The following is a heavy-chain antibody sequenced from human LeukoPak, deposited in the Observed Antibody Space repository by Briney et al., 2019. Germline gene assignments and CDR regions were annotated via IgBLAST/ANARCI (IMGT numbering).Heavy chain of an antibody. CDR2: INPDSGGT. V-gene: IGHV1-2*02. J-gene: IGHJ4*02. D-gene: IGHD3-22*01. Sequence: ASVKVSCKASGYTFIGYYMHWVRQAPGQGVEWMGWINPDSGGTNYAQRFQGRVTMTRDTSISTAYMDLSRLTSDDTGVYYCARRMAESYYDSSGYPSLGYWGQGTLVTVSS. CDR3: ARRMAESYYDSSGYPSLGY. CDR1: GYTFIGYY.